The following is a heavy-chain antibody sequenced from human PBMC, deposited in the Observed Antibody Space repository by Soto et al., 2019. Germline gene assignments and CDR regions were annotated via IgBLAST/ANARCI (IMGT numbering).Heavy chain of an antibody. Sequence: GGSLRLSCAASGFIFSTYAMHWVRQAPGKGLEWVAVISYDGNNKDYADSVKGRFTISRDNSKNTLYLQMNSLRTEDTAVYYCARPGSGYDVLTGLYFYYYHAMDVWGQGTTVTVSS. CDR2: ISYDGNNK. D-gene: IGHD3-9*01. J-gene: IGHJ6*02. V-gene: IGHV3-30-3*01. CDR3: ARPGSGYDVLTGLYFYYYHAMDV. CDR1: GFIFSTYA.